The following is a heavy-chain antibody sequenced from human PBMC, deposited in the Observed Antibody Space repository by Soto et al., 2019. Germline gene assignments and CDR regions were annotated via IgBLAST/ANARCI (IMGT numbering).Heavy chain of an antibody. CDR3: ARDGRYCTWSDCRGDAFDV. D-gene: IGHD2-8*01. CDR1: GFSFSSHW. V-gene: IGHV3-7*01. J-gene: IGHJ3*01. CDR2: IKEDGSQQ. Sequence: EVKLVESGGGLVQPGGSLRLSCAASGFSFSSHWMTWVRQTPGKGLEWVANIKEDGSQQYYVESVKGRFTIFRDNADNSLSLPMNSLRVEDTAVYYCARDGRYCTWSDCRGDAFDVWGQGTVVTVSS.